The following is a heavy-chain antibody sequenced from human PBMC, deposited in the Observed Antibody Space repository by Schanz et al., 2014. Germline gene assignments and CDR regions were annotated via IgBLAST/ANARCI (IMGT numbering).Heavy chain of an antibody. CDR1: GFTFSTYA. CDR3: AKDPSHGDYDYYFDY. CDR2: ISGSGGST. J-gene: IGHJ4*02. V-gene: IGHV3-23*01. Sequence: EVQLLDSGGGLVQPGGSLRLSCAASGFTFSTYAMSWVRQAPGKGLEWVSAISGSGGSTYYADFVKGRFTISRDNSKNTLYLQMNSLRTEDTAVYYCAKDPSHGDYDYYFDYWGQGTLVTVSS. D-gene: IGHD3-22*01.